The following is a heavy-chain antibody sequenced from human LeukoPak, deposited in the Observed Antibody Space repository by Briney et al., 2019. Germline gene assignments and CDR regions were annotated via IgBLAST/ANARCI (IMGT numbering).Heavy chain of an antibody. CDR1: GYTFTRFA. CDR2: INAYNGKT. V-gene: IGHV1-18*01. D-gene: IGHD1-1*01. CDR3: ARDTPQHLKRFDD. J-gene: IGHJ4*02. Sequence: ASVKVSCKVSGYTFTRFAFSWVRQAPGHGLEWMGRINAYNGKTEYSEKLQGRLTMTTETSSSTLYLELRSLGSDDTAVYFCARDTPQHLKRFDDWGQGTLVTV.